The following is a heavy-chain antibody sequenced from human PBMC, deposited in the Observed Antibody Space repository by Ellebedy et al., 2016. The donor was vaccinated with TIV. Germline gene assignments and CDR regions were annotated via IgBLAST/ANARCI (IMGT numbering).Heavy chain of an antibody. CDR1: GYTFTGYY. D-gene: IGHD3-9*01. V-gene: IGHV1-2*02. CDR3: ARALVLRYFDWLGPDYYYYGMDV. CDR2: INPNSGGT. J-gene: IGHJ6*02. Sequence: ASVKVSCKASGYTFTGYYMHWVRQAPGQGLEWMGWINPNSGGTNYAQKFQGRVTMTRDTSISTAYMELSRLRSDDTAVYYCARALVLRYFDWLGPDYYYYGMDVWGQGTTVTVSS.